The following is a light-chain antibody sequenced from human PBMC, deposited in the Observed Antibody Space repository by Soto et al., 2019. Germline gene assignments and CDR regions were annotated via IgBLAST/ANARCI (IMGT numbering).Light chain of an antibody. J-gene: IGKJ2*01. CDR2: DAS. CDR3: LQDYNYAYT. Sequence: EIVLTQSPATLSLSPGERATLSCRASQSVSRYLAWYQQKPGQAPRRLIYDASNRATGIPARFSGSGSGTDFTLTISSLQPEDFATYYCLQDYNYAYTFGQGTKVDIK. CDR1: QSVSRY. V-gene: IGKV3-11*01.